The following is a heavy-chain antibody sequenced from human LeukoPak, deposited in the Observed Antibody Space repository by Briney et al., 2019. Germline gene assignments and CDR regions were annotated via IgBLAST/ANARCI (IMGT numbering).Heavy chain of an antibody. Sequence: GGSLRLSCAASVFIFNNYGISWVSQAPGKGLEWVSTMSGSGGSTYYADSVKGRFTMSRDNSNHTLYLQMKSLRVKDTAVYYCAKRAWYYDTSGYYYDYWGQGTLVTVSS. CDR1: VFIFNNYG. CDR3: AKRAWYYDTSGYYYDY. J-gene: IGHJ4*02. D-gene: IGHD3-22*01. CDR2: MSGSGGST. V-gene: IGHV3-23*01.